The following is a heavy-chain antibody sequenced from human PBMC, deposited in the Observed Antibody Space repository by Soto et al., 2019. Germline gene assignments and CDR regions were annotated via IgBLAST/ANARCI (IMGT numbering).Heavy chain of an antibody. CDR1: GXXXXXXX. D-gene: IGHD6-25*01. Sequence: EVKKPGASVNVXCEAFGXXXXXXXFSWVRQVXXXXXGWLGWITAFNDDTQYSQTMKGRLTVTTDTATTTVHMELRSLTPADTAVYYCAREAGWQRMVPYDWGQGTLVTVS. CDR3: AREAGWQRMVPYD. J-gene: IGHJ4*02. V-gene: IGHV1-18*01. CDR2: ITAFNDDT.